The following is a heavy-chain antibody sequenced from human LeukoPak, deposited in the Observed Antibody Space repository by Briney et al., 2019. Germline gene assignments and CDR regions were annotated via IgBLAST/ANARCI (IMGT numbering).Heavy chain of an antibody. D-gene: IGHD4-23*01. J-gene: IGHJ4*02. V-gene: IGHV3-33*08. CDR1: GFTLHSYG. CDR3: ASDDGGNLDY. Sequence: GGSLRLPCVASGFTLHSYGLHWVRPAPGQGVEWVAVIWYDGSNKYYADSVKGRFTISRDNSKNTLYLQMNSLRAEDTAVYYCASDDGGNLDYWGQGTLVTVLS. CDR2: IWYDGSNK.